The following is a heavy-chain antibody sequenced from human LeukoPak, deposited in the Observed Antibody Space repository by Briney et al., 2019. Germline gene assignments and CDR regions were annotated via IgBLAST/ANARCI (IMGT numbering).Heavy chain of an antibody. J-gene: IGHJ4*02. Sequence: AGGSLRLSCGASGFTFSNYGMLWVRQAPGKGREWGAFIRYDGNNKLYADSIKDRFTISRDNSKNTLYLPIHTVRGEHTAVYYCVKASPLDYWGQGTLVIVSS. CDR1: GFTFSNYG. CDR3: VKASPLDY. CDR2: IRYDGNNK. V-gene: IGHV3-30*02.